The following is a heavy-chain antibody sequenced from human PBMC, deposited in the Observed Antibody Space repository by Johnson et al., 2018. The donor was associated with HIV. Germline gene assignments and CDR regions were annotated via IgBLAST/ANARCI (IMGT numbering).Heavy chain of an antibody. J-gene: IGHJ3*01. CDR1: GFTFSSYG. V-gene: IGHV3-30*02. D-gene: IGHD4-11*01. Sequence: VQLVESGGGLVKPGGSLRLSCAASGFTFSSYGMHWVRQAPGKGLEWVAFIQYDGSNKYSADFVKGRFTISRDTSKKSVFLQMNNLRPEDTAVYYCAKETRDSRSAFDVWGQGTLVTVSS. CDR3: AKETRDSRSAFDV. CDR2: IQYDGSNK.